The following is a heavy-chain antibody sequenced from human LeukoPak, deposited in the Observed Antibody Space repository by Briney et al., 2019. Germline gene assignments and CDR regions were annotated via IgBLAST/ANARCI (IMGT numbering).Heavy chain of an antibody. D-gene: IGHD2-21*02. CDR3: ARGVTQ. J-gene: IGHJ4*02. Sequence: SETLSLTCTVSGGSIDDYYWSWIRQPPGKGLEWIGYIYYTGSTSYNPSLQSRLTISIDTSKTQFSLRLTSVTAADTAVYFCARGVTQWGQGTLVTVSS. CDR2: IYYTGST. CDR1: GGSIDDYY. V-gene: IGHV4-59*01.